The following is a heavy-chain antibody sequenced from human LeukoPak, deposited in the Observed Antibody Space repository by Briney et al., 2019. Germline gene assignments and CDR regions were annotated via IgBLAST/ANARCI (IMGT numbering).Heavy chain of an antibody. CDR1: GFTFDDYA. CDR3: AREFDSSGYFDY. Sequence: GGSLRLSCAASGFTFDDYAMSWVRQAPGKGLEWVSAVSGSGDSTYYPDSVKSRFTISRDNSKNTLYLQMNSLRAEDTAIYYCAREFDSSGYFDYWGQGALVTVSS. D-gene: IGHD3-22*01. J-gene: IGHJ4*02. V-gene: IGHV3-23*01. CDR2: VSGSGDST.